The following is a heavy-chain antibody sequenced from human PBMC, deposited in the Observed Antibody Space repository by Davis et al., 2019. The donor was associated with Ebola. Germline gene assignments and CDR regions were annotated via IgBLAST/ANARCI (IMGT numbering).Heavy chain of an antibody. CDR3: ARVNSGSYYLNDY. CDR1: GFTFSSYA. D-gene: IGHD1-26*01. J-gene: IGHJ4*02. Sequence: GGSLRLSCAASGFTFSSYAMHWVRQAPGKGLEWVAVISYDGSNKYYADSVKGRFTISRDNSKNTLYLQMNSLRAEDTAVYYCARVNSGSYYLNDYWGQGTLVTVSS. CDR2: ISYDGSNK. V-gene: IGHV3-30-3*01.